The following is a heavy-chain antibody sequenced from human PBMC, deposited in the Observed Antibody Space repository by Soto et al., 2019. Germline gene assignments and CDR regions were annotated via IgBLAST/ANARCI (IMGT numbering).Heavy chain of an antibody. CDR1: GYTFTSYD. J-gene: IGHJ4*02. V-gene: IGHV1-8*01. D-gene: IGHD3-16*01. Sequence: GGSVKVSCKASGYTFTSYDINLVRQATGQGLEWMGWMNPNSGNTGYAQKFQGRVTMTRNTSISTAYMELSSLRSDDTAVYYCARGEGWAYDYWGQGTLVTVSS. CDR3: ARGEGWAYDY. CDR2: MNPNSGNT.